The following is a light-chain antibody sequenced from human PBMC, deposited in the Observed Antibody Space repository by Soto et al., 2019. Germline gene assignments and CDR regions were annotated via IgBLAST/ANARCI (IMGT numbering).Light chain of an antibody. Sequence: DIVMTQSPDSLAVSLGERATINCKSSQSVLYSSNNKNYLAWYQQKPGQPPKLLIYWASTRESGVPDRFSGSGSGTGFTLTISSLEPEDFAVYYCQQRSNWPPEITFGQGTRLEI. CDR2: WAS. V-gene: IGKV4-1*01. CDR3: QQRSNWPPEIT. CDR1: QSVLYSSNNKNY. J-gene: IGKJ5*01.